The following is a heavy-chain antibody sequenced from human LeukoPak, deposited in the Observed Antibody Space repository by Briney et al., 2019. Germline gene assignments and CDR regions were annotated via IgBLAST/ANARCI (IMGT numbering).Heavy chain of an antibody. D-gene: IGHD4/OR15-4a*01. CDR3: ATDDYGAFDY. CDR2: NSSSSSYI. V-gene: IGHV3-21*01. Sequence: GGSLRLSCAASGFTFSTYRMNWVRQVPGKGLEWVSSNSSSSSYIYYADSVKGRFTISRDNAKNSLFLQMHSLRAEDTAVYYCATDDYGAFDYWGQGTLVTVSS. J-gene: IGHJ4*02. CDR1: GFTFSTYR.